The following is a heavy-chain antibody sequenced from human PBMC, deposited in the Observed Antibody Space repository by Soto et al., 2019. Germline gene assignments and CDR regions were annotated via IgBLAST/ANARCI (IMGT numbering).Heavy chain of an antibody. V-gene: IGHV4-39*07. CDR3: ARGHYYDSSGYYSPYYFDY. CDR2: INHSGST. J-gene: IGHJ4*02. Sequence: SETLSLTCTVSGSSINSSGYYWGWILQPPGKGLEWIGEINHSGSTNYNPSLKSRVTISVDTSKNQFSLKLSSVTAADTAVYYCARGHYYDSSGYYSPYYFDYWGQGTLVTVSS. D-gene: IGHD3-22*01. CDR1: GSSINSSGYY.